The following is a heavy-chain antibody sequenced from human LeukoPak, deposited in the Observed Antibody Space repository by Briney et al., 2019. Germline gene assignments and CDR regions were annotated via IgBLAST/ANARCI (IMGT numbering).Heavy chain of an antibody. J-gene: IGHJ2*01. V-gene: IGHV1-2*02. Sequence: ASVKVSCKAPGYTFTGYYMHWVRQAPGQGLEWMGWINPNSGGTNYAQKFQGRVTMTRDTSISTAYMELRSLRSDDTAVYYCARDHVLRYFDWLRTEQGYFDLWGRGTLVTVSS. CDR3: ARDHVLRYFDWLRTEQGYFDL. CDR1: GYTFTGYY. CDR2: INPNSGGT. D-gene: IGHD3-9*01.